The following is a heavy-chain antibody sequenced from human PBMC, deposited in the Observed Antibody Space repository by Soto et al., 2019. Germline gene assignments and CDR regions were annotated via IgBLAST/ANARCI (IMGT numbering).Heavy chain of an antibody. CDR2: ISTSSSYI. V-gene: IGHV3-21*01. J-gene: IGHJ4*02. CDR3: ARDSVRITLTTSYFDY. Sequence: GGSLRLSCAASGFTFSSYSMIWVRQAPGKGLEWVWSISTSSSYISYADSVKGRFTISRDNARNSLYLQMNSLRAEDTAMYFCARDSVRITLTTSYFDYWGQGTMVTVSS. D-gene: IGHD1-7*01. CDR1: GFTFSSYS.